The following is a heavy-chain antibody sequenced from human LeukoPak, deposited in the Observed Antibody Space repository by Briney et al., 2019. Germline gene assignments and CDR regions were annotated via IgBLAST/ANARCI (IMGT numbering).Heavy chain of an antibody. CDR2: IYTSGST. Sequence: SETLSLTCTVSGGSISSYDWSWVRQPAGKGLEWIGRIYTSGSTNYNPSLKSRVTMSVDTSKNQFSLKLSSVTAADTAVYYCARCVKNGYDTPGFDCWGQGTLVTVSS. CDR1: GGSISSYD. D-gene: IGHD5-12*01. J-gene: IGHJ4*02. CDR3: ARCVKNGYDTPGFDC. V-gene: IGHV4-4*07.